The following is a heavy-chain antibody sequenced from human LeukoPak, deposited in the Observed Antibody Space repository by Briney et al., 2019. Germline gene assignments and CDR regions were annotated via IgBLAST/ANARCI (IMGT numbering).Heavy chain of an antibody. Sequence: SVTVSCKASGGTFSSYAISWVRQAPGQGLEWMGGIIPILGIANYAQKFQGRVTITADKSTSTAYMELSSLRSEDTAVYYCATLRFDYYDSSGYYDYWGQGTLVTVSS. J-gene: IGHJ4*02. D-gene: IGHD3-22*01. V-gene: IGHV1-69*10. CDR1: GGTFSSYA. CDR3: ATLRFDYYDSSGYYDY. CDR2: IIPILGIA.